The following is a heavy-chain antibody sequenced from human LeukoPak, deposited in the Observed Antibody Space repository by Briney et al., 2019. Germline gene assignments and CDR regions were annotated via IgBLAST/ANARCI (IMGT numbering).Heavy chain of an antibody. V-gene: IGHV3-7*01. J-gene: IGHJ4*02. Sequence: GGSLRLSCAASGFTFSSYWMSWVRQAPGKGLEWVANIKQDGSEKYYVDSVKGRFTISRDNAKNSLYLQMNSLRAEDTAVYYCARDMHDYGDKTLDYWGQGTLVTVSS. CDR2: IKQDGSEK. D-gene: IGHD4-17*01. CDR3: ARDMHDYGDKTLDY. CDR1: GFTFSSYW.